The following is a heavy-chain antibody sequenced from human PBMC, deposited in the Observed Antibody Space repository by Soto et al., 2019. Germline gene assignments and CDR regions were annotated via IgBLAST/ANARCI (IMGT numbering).Heavy chain of an antibody. CDR2: IYYSGST. V-gene: IGHV4-30-4*01. D-gene: IGHD6-6*01. CDR1: GGSISSGDYY. Sequence: QVQLQESSPGLVKPSQTLSLTCTVSGGSISSGDYYWSWIRQPPGKGLEWIGYIYYSGSTYYNPSLKSRVTISVDTSKNQFSLKLSSVTAADTAVYYCTRERPDGARLDPWDQGTLVTVSS. J-gene: IGHJ5*02. CDR3: TRERPDGARLDP.